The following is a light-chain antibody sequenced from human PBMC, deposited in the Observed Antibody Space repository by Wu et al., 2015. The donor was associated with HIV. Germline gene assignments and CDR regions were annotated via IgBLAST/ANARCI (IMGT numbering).Light chain of an antibody. Sequence: EVVMTQSPATLSVSPGARATLSCRASQSVSSSLAWYQQKPGQAPSLLIFDTSTRATGFPARFSGSGSGTYFTLTISSMQSEDFALYYCQQYNAWPYTFGQGTKAGDQT. J-gene: IGKJ2*01. CDR2: DTS. V-gene: IGKV3-15*01. CDR3: QQYNAWPYT. CDR1: QSVSSS.